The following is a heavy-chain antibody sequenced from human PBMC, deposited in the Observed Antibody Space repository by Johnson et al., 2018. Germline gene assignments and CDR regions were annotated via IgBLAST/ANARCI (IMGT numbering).Heavy chain of an antibody. J-gene: IGHJ6*02. CDR3: ARVPGGMLSYYYCYGMDV. V-gene: IGHV4-59*01. CDR1: GGSISSYY. Sequence: QVQLVESGPGLVKPSETLSLTCTVSGGSISSYYWSWIRQPPGKGLEWIGYIYYSGSTNYNPSLKSRVTISVDTSKNQFSLKLSSVTAADTAVYYCARVPGGMLSYYYCYGMDVGGQGTTVTVSS. D-gene: IGHD2-8*01. CDR2: IYYSGST.